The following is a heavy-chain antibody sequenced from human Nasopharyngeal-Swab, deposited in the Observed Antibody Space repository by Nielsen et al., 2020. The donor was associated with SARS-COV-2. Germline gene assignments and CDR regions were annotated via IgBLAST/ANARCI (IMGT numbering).Heavy chain of an antibody. J-gene: IGHJ3*02. Sequence: GGSLRLSCAASGFTFSSYAMHWVRQAPGKGLEWVAVISYDGSNKYYADSVKGRFTISRDNSKNTLYLQMNSLRAEDTAVYYCARGHGVSYYFFDIWGQGTMVTVSS. V-gene: IGHV3-30-3*01. CDR1: GFTFSSYA. CDR2: ISYDGSNK. CDR3: ARGHGVSYYFFDI. D-gene: IGHD1-26*01.